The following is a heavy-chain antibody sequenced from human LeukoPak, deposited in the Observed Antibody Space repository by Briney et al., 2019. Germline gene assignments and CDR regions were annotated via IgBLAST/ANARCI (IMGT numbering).Heavy chain of an antibody. Sequence: SETLSLTCTVSGGFISSYYWSWIRQPPGKGLEWIGYIYYSGSTNYNPSLKSRVTISVDTSKNQFSLKLSSVTAADTAVYYYAREIPQFEETPVGRFDPWGQGTLVTVSS. J-gene: IGHJ5*02. CDR3: AREIPQFEETPVGRFDP. V-gene: IGHV4-59*01. CDR1: GGFISSYY. D-gene: IGHD3-10*01. CDR2: IYYSGST.